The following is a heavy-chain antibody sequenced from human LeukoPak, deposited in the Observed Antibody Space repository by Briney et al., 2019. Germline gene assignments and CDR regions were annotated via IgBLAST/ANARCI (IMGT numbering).Heavy chain of an antibody. V-gene: IGHV5-51*01. Sequence: GESLKISCKGSGYSFPSYWIGRVRRMPGKGLEWMGIIYPGDSDTRYSPSFQGQVTISADKSISTAYLQWSSLKASDTAIYYCARHPGPGTMSEYFQHWGQGTLVTVSS. J-gene: IGHJ1*01. CDR1: GYSFPSYW. D-gene: IGHD1-14*01. CDR2: IYPGDSDT. CDR3: ARHPGPGTMSEYFQH.